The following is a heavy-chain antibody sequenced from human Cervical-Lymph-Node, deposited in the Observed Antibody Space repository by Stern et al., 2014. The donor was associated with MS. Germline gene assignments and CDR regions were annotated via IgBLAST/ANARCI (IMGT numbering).Heavy chain of an antibody. J-gene: IGHJ2*01. Sequence: QVQLQESGPGLVKPSGTLSLTCAVSGGSVSSTNWWSWVRQSPGKGLEWIGNIYHSGASNYRPSLRSRVSISLDNSKNHLSLHLTSDYCARERQQYCNSEGCSYWYFDLWGRGTLVTVSS. CDR2: IYHSGAS. D-gene: IGHD2/OR15-2a*01. V-gene: IGHV4-4*02. CDR3: NSEGCSYWYFDL. CDR1: GGSVSSTNW.